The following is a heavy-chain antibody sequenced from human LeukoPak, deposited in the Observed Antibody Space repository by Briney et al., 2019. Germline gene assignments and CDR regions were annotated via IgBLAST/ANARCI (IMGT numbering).Heavy chain of an antibody. Sequence: SETLSLTCAVYGGSFSGYYWSWIRQPPGKGLEWIGEINHSGSTNYNPSLKSRVTISVDTSKNQFSLKLSSVTAADTAVYYCARVRRSIAAADWFDPWGQGTLVTVSS. J-gene: IGHJ5*02. D-gene: IGHD6-13*01. CDR2: INHSGST. CDR1: GGSFSGYY. CDR3: ARVRRSIAAADWFDP. V-gene: IGHV4-34*01.